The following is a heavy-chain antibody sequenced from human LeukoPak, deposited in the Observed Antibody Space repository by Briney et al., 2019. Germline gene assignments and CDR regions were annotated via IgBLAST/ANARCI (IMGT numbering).Heavy chain of an antibody. CDR2: IYHTGGT. Sequence: RPSETLSLTCTVSGGSLNNYIWSWIRQFPGKGLEWIAYIYHTGGTNYSPSLKSRLTISVDMSKNQFSLQLTSVTAADTAVYYCGRLGSSGNYHNAVDIWGPGTLVTVSS. J-gene: IGHJ4*02. D-gene: IGHD3-10*01. CDR1: GGSLNNYI. CDR3: GRLGSSGNYHNAVDI. V-gene: IGHV4-59*08.